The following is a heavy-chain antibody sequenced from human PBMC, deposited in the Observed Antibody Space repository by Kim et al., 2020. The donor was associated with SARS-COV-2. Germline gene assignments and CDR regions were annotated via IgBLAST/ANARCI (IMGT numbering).Heavy chain of an antibody. D-gene: IGHD3-16*01. J-gene: IGHJ4*02. CDR3: RGGGGEVYY. CDR2: IYNVGNR. Sequence: GGSLRLSCAASGFTVNDKYMSWVRQAPGKGLEWVSVIYNVGNRYYADSVKGRFTISRDNSKNTLDLQMNSRRAEDTAAYYCRGGGGEVYYWGQGALVTV. V-gene: IGHV3-53*01. CDR1: GFTVNDKY.